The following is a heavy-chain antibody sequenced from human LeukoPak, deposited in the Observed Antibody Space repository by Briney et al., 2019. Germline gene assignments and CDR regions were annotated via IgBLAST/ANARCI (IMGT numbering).Heavy chain of an antibody. Sequence: SETLSLTCTVSGDSISSGDYYWSWIRQPAGKGLEWIGRISSSGSTNYNPSLKSRVTISVDTSKNQFSLKLSSVTAADTAVYFCARVAGLYNPDLYFDYWGQGTLVTVSS. CDR3: ARVAGLYNPDLYFDY. V-gene: IGHV4-61*02. D-gene: IGHD1-14*01. CDR2: ISSSGST. CDR1: GDSISSGDYY. J-gene: IGHJ4*02.